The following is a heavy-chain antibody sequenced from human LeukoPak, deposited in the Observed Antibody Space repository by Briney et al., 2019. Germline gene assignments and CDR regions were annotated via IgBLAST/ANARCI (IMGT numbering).Heavy chain of an antibody. CDR2: FSGGST. CDR1: GFTFTNYG. CDR3: ARGDLMDV. D-gene: IGHD2-21*01. V-gene: IGHV3-23*01. Sequence: PGGTLRLSCAASGFTFTNYGMNWVRQTSGKGLEWVSGFSGGSTYYTDSVKGRFTISRDNSNNTLYPQMNSLRAEDTAVYYCARGDLMDVWGKGTTVTVSS. J-gene: IGHJ6*04.